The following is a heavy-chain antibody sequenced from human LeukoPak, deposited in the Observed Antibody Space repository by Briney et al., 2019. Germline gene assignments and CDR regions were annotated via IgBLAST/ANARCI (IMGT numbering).Heavy chain of an antibody. CDR3: ARVRYNSGYIFDY. V-gene: IGHV3-21*01. J-gene: IGHJ4*02. CDR1: GFTFSSYS. CDR2: ISSSSSYI. Sequence: PGGSLRLSCAASGFTFSSYSMNWVRQAPGKGLEWVSSISSSSSYIYYADSMKGRFTISRDNAKNSLYLQMSSLRAEDTAVYYCARVRYNSGYIFDYWGQGALVTVSS. D-gene: IGHD5-18*01.